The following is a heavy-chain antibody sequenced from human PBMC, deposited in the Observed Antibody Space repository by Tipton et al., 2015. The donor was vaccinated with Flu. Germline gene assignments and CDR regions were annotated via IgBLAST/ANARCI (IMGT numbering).Heavy chain of an antibody. V-gene: IGHV4-39*07. CDR3: ARVPERNYVDRLDY. CDR2: IFHSGST. J-gene: IGHJ4*02. CDR1: GDSMTSSRYY. D-gene: IGHD4-11*01. Sequence: GLVKPSETLSLTCSVSGDSMTSSRYYWGWIRQPPGKGLEWIGSIFHSGSTYYNPSLKSRVTISVDTSKNQFSLKLISVTAADTAVYYCARVPERNYVDRLDYWGQGTLVTVSS.